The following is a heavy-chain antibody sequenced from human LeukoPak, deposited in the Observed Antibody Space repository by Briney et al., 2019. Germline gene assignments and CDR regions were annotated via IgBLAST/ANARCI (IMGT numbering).Heavy chain of an antibody. D-gene: IGHD2-2*01. CDR2: ISAYNGNT. CDR1: GYTFISYD. Sequence: ASVKVSCKASGYTFISYDINWVRQATGQGLEWMGWISAYNGNTNYAQKLQGRVTMTTDTSTSTAYMELRSLRSDDTAVYYCARDNSHQIVVVPAASTLGFDPWGQGTLVTVSS. J-gene: IGHJ5*02. CDR3: ARDNSHQIVVVPAASTLGFDP. V-gene: IGHV1-18*01.